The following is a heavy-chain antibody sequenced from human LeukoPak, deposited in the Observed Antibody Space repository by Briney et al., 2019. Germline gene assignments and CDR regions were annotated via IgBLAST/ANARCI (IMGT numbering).Heavy chain of an antibody. D-gene: IGHD3-10*01. CDR2: ISSSSSYI. J-gene: IGHJ4*02. Sequence: GGSLRLSCAASGFTFSSYEMNWVRQAPGKGLEWVSYISSSSSYIYYADSVKGRFTISRDNAKNSLYLQMNSLRAEDTAVYYCASSGGLLWFGESDEYYFDYWGQGTLVTVSS. CDR1: GFTFSSYE. V-gene: IGHV3-21*05. CDR3: ASSGGLLWFGESDEYYFDY.